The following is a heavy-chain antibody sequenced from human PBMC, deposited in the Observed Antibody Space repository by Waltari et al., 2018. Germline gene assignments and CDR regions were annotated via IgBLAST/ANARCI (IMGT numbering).Heavy chain of an antibody. D-gene: IGHD6-19*01. V-gene: IGHV3-30*18. CDR3: AKGAGKQWLSPIFDY. J-gene: IGHJ4*02. CDR2: ISYDGSNK. CDR1: GFTFSSYG. Sequence: QVQLVESGGGVVQPGRSLRLSCAASGFTFSSYGMHWVRHAPGKGLEWVAVISYDGSNKYYADSVKGRFTISRDNSKNTLYLQMNSLRAEDTAVYYCAKGAGKQWLSPIFDYWGQGTLVTVSS.